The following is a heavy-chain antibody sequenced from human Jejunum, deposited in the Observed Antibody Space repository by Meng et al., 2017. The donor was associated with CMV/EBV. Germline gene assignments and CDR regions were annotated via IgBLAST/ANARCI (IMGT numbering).Heavy chain of an antibody. CDR1: GFSFVVYS. D-gene: IGHD6-13*01. J-gene: IGHJ4*02. CDR3: ARDSIASALDY. V-gene: IGHV3-48*01. CDR2: IDSFSSTM. Sequence: CAASGFSFVVYSMNWVRRAPGKGMKWLSYIDSFSSTMYYTDSIKGRFTISRDNAKNSLYLQMNSLSAEDTAVYYCARDSIASALDYWGQGVLVTVSS.